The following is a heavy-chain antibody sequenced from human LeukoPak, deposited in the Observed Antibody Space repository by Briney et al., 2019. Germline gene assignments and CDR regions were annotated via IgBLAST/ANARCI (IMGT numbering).Heavy chain of an antibody. J-gene: IGHJ4*02. V-gene: IGHV3-48*03. CDR2: ISDNGRTI. CDR1: GFTFSSYE. CDR3: ARDSGPLGDGH. D-gene: IGHD4-17*01. Sequence: GGSLRLSCAAAGFTFSSYETNWVRQAPGEGLEWISYISDNGRTIYYAASVRGRFTISRDNAKNSLYLQMSSLRVEDTAVYYCARDSGPLGDGHWGQGTLVTVSS.